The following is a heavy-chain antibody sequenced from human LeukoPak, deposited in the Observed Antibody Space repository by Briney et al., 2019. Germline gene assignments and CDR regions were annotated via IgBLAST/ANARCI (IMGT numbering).Heavy chain of an antibody. CDR3: ARDLSGSYYYYFDY. Sequence: GGSLSLFCAASGFTFSDYYMSWIRQAPGKGLEWVSYISSSSSYTNYADSVKGRFTISRDNAKNSLYLQMNSLRAEDTAVYYCARDLSGSYYYYFDYWGQGTLVTVSS. CDR2: ISSSSSYT. V-gene: IGHV3-11*06. CDR1: GFTFSDYY. D-gene: IGHD3-10*01. J-gene: IGHJ4*02.